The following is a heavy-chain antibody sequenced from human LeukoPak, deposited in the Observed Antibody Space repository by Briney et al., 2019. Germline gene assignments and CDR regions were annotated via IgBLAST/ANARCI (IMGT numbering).Heavy chain of an antibody. D-gene: IGHD3-16*02. Sequence: SETLSLTCTVSGVSISSYYWSWIRQPPGKGLEWIGYIYYSGSTNYNPSLKSRVTISVDTSKNQFSLKLSSVTAADTAVYSCARYIWGSYPTFEDYWGQGTLVTVSS. CDR1: GVSISSYY. CDR2: IYYSGST. J-gene: IGHJ4*02. CDR3: ARYIWGSYPTFEDY. V-gene: IGHV4-59*01.